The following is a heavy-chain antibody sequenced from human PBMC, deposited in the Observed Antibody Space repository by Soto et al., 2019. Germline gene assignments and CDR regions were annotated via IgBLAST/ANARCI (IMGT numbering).Heavy chain of an antibody. Sequence: SQTLSLTCAISGDSVSSNSATWNWIRQSPSRGLEWLGRTYYSSKWYSDYAVSVKSRITINPDTSKNQVSLQLKSVTPEDTAVYYCARDRLGSSGYYLDAFDIWGQGTMVTVS. CDR2: TYYSSKWYS. D-gene: IGHD3-22*01. J-gene: IGHJ3*02. CDR3: ARDRLGSSGYYLDAFDI. CDR1: GDSVSSNSAT. V-gene: IGHV6-1*01.